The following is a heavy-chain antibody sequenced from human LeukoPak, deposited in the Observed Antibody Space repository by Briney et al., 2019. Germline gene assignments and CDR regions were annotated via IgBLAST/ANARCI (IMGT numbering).Heavy chain of an antibody. CDR3: ARDLGYCSGGSCSYYYYMDV. V-gene: IGHV1-18*01. D-gene: IGHD2-15*01. Sequence: ASVKVSCKASGYTFTSYGISWVRQAPGQGLEWMGWIGAYNGNTNYAQKLQGRVTMTTDTSTSTAYMELRSLRSDDTAVYYCARDLGYCSGGSCSYYYYMDVWGKGTTVTISS. J-gene: IGHJ6*03. CDR2: IGAYNGNT. CDR1: GYTFTSYG.